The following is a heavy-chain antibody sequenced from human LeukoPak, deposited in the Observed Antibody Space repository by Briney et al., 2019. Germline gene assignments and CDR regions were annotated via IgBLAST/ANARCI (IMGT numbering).Heavy chain of an antibody. V-gene: IGHV4-61*02. Sequence: SETLSLTCTVSGGSISSGSYYWSCIRQPAGKGLEWIGRIYTSGSTNYNPSLKSRVTISVDTSKNQFSLKLSSVTAADTAVYYCARGRALDIVAVRRRVPFDYWGQGTLVTVSS. J-gene: IGHJ4*02. CDR3: ARGRALDIVAVRRRVPFDY. D-gene: IGHD5-12*01. CDR2: IYTSGST. CDR1: GGSISSGSYY.